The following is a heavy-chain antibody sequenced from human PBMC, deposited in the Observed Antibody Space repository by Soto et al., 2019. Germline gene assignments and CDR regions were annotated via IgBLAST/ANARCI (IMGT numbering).Heavy chain of an antibody. CDR1: GFTFGDYA. D-gene: IGHD2-8*01. J-gene: IGHJ4*02. Sequence: GSLRLSCTASGFTFGDYAMSWFRQAPGKGLEWVGFIRSKAYGGTTEYAASVKGRFTISRDDSKSIAYLQMNSLKTEDTAVYYCTRSSHCTNGVCSYSTFDYWGQGTLVTVSS. CDR3: TRSSHCTNGVCSYSTFDY. V-gene: IGHV3-49*03. CDR2: IRSKAYGGTT.